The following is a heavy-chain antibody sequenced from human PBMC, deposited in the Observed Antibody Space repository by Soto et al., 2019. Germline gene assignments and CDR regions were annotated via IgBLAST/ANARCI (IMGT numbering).Heavy chain of an antibody. CDR1: GFTFSSYG. Sequence: PGESLRLSCAASGFTFSSYGMHWVRQAPGKGLEWVALISYDGSNKYYADSVKGRLTISRDNSKNMLYLQMNSLRAEDTAVYYCVKQYYYYYGMDVWGQGTTVTVSS. CDR2: ISYDGSNK. V-gene: IGHV3-30*18. CDR3: VKQYYYYYGMDV. J-gene: IGHJ6*02.